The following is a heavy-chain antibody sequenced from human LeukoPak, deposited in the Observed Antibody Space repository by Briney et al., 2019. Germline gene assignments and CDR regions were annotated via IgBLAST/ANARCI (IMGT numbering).Heavy chain of an antibody. V-gene: IGHV4-34*01. J-gene: IGHJ4*02. D-gene: IGHD3-22*01. Sequence: PETLSLTCAVYGESFSGYYWSWIRQPPGKGLTWIGEINHSGTTNYNPSLKSRVTISLDTSKSQFSLMLSSVTAADTAVYYCARGKYDSGGYYLDYWGQGTLVTVSS. CDR1: GESFSGYY. CDR3: ARGKYDSGGYYLDY. CDR2: INHSGTT.